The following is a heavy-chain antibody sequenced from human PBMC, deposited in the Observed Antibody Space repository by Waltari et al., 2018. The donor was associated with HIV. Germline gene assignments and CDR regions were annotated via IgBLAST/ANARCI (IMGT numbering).Heavy chain of an antibody. V-gene: IGHV4-38-2*02. Sequence: QVQLQESGPGLVKPSETLSRTCGVSGYSISSGYYWGWICQPPGKGLEWIGTIFHTGCTVSDPSLKSRISMSLDTSKNQVSLSLYSLTAADTAVYYCAREREHCIGAACYGWFDPWGQGTLVTVSS. D-gene: IGHD2-15*01. J-gene: IGHJ5*02. CDR3: AREREHCIGAACYGWFDP. CDR1: GYSISSGYY. CDR2: IFHTGCT.